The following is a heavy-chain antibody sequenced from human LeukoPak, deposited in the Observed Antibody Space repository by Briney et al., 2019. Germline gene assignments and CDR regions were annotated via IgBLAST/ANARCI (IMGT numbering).Heavy chain of an antibody. CDR2: ISGSGTDI. V-gene: IGHV3-11*04. J-gene: IGHJ4*02. D-gene: IGHD5-18*01. CDR1: GFTFSDPY. Sequence: GGSLRLSCEASGFTFSDPYMSWIRQAPGKGLECLSYISGSGTDINYADSVRGRFTNSRDNAKNLLYLQMNDLRVEDTAVYYCARTARHLDYWGQGTLVTVSS. CDR3: ARTARHLDY.